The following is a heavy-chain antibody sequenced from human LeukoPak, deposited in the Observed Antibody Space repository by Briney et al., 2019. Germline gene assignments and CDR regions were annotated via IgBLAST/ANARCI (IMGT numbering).Heavy chain of an antibody. CDR2: ISTTSLNT. D-gene: IGHD3-3*01. CDR3: GRDGVSRWFDF. CDR1: GFTFSSYA. Sequence: GTSLRPSCAASGFTFSSYAMNWVRQAPGKGLQWVSVISTTSLNTYYADSVKGRFTISRDNSKNTLYLQMSSLRVDDTAVYSCGRDGVSRWFDFWGQGTLVTVSS. J-gene: IGHJ4*02. V-gene: IGHV3-23*01.